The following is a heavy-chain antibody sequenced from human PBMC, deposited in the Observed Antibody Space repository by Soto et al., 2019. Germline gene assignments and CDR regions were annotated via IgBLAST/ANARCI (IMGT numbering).Heavy chain of an antibody. D-gene: IGHD3-10*01. J-gene: IGHJ6*02. CDR1: VGSIRIYA. CDR3: ARGRESNSYYGMDV. CDR2: IIPIFGTA. V-gene: IGHV1-69*13. Sequence: PVTVSCRASVGSIRIYASSWVRQAPGQGLEWMGGIIPIFGTANYAQKFQGRVTITADESTSTAYMELSSLRSEDTAVYYCARGRESNSYYGMDVWGQGTTVTVSS.